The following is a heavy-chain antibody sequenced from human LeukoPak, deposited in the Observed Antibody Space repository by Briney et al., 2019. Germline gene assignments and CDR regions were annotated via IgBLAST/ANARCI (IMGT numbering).Heavy chain of an antibody. V-gene: IGHV3-21*01. CDR2: ISSSSSYI. CDR3: ARLVVPAANDP. Sequence: GGSLRLSCAASGFTFSSYSMNWVRQAPGKGLEWVSSISSSSSYIYYADSVKGRFTISRDNAKNSLYLQMNSLRAEDTAVYYCARLVVPAANDPWGQGTLVTVSS. D-gene: IGHD2-2*01. CDR1: GFTFSSYS. J-gene: IGHJ5*02.